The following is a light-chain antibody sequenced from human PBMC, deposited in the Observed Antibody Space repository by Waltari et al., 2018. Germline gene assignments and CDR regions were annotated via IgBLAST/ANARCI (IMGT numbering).Light chain of an antibody. Sequence: SFELTQPPSLSVSPGQTARITRSGDALSKQYAHWHQQRPGLAPVLVIYKDSERPSGIPERFSGSSSGTTVTLTISGVQAEDEADYYCQSADSSGSVVFGGGTKLTVL. CDR2: KDS. J-gene: IGLJ2*01. V-gene: IGLV3-25*03. CDR3: QSADSSGSVV. CDR1: ALSKQY.